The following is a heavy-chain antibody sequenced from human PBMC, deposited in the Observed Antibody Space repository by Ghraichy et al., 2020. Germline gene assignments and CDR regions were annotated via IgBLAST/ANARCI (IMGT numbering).Heavy chain of an antibody. J-gene: IGHJ5*02. CDR2: INHSGST. V-gene: IGHV4-34*01. Sequence: SETLSLTCAVYGGSFSGYYWSWIRQPPGKGLEWIGEINHSGSTNYNPSLKSRVTISVDTSKNQFSLKLSSVTAADTAVYYCARGGVGWLRVSNWFDPWGQGTLVTVSS. CDR3: ARGGVGWLRVSNWFDP. D-gene: IGHD5-12*01. CDR1: GGSFSGYY.